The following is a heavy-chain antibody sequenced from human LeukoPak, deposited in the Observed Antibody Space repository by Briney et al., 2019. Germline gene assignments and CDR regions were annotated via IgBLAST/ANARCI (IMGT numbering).Heavy chain of an antibody. D-gene: IGHD5-24*01. CDR3: ARDRQMATITLNFDY. J-gene: IGHJ4*02. V-gene: IGHV3-11*01. CDR2: ISSSGSTI. Sequence: GGSLRLSCAASGFTFSDYYMSWIRQAPGKGLEWVSYISSSGSTIYYADSVKGRLTISRDNAKNSLYLQMNSLRAEDTAVYYCARDRQMATITLNFDYWGQGILVTVSS. CDR1: GFTFSDYY.